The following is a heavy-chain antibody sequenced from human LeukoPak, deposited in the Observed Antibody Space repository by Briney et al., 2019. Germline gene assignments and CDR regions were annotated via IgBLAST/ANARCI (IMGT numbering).Heavy chain of an antibody. V-gene: IGHV3-23*01. CDR2: ISGGGGST. CDR3: AKGSHGYSSSSADY. D-gene: IGHD6-6*01. Sequence: GGSLRLSCAASGFTFSSHAMSWVRQSPGKGLEWVSSISGGGGSTYYADSVKGRFTISRDNSKNTLYLQMNSLRAEDTAVYSCAKGSHGYSSSSADYWGQGTLVTVSS. J-gene: IGHJ4*02. CDR1: GFTFSSHA.